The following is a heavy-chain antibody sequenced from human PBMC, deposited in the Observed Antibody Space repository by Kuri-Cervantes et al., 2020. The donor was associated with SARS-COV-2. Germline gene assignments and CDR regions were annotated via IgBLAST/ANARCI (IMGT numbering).Heavy chain of an antibody. CDR2: IYTSGST. D-gene: IGHD2-15*01. V-gene: IGHV4-4*07. CDR3: ARVGGNCSGGSCYFSGFDY. Sequence: SETLCLTCTASGVTISSYYWSWIRQPAGKGLEWVGRIYTSGSTNYNPSLKSRVTISVDTSKNQFSLKLSSVTAADTAVYYCARVGGNCSGGSCYFSGFDYWGQGTLVTVSS. J-gene: IGHJ4*02. CDR1: GVTISSYY.